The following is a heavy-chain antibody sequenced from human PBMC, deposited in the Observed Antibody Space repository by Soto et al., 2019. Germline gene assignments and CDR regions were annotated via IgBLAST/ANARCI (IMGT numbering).Heavy chain of an antibody. Sequence: SETLSLSCTASGGTIRSGAYYWSWIRQPPGPGLQWIGNIYYSGGTYYDPSLKSRLTISGDTSKNPVSLKLSSVTGGDTAVYYCARGPNYYSSASGWLDPWGQGTLVTVAS. J-gene: IGHJ5*02. D-gene: IGHD3-10*01. V-gene: IGHV4-30-4*01. CDR2: IYYSGGT. CDR3: ARGPNYYSSASGWLDP. CDR1: GGTIRSGAYY.